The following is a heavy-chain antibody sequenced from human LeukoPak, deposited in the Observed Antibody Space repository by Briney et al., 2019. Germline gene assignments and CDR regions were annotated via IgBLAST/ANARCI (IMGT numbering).Heavy chain of an antibody. CDR3: ARGPPSCSSTSCYGDLDY. J-gene: IGHJ4*02. CDR2: ISSSGSTI. CDR1: GFTFSDYY. V-gene: IGHV3-11*01. D-gene: IGHD2-2*01. Sequence: GGSLRLSCAASGFTFSDYYMSWIRQAPGKGLEWVSYISSSGSTIYYADSVKGRFTISRDNAKNSLYLQMNSLRAEDTAVYYCARGPPSCSSTSCYGDLDYWGQGTLVTVSS.